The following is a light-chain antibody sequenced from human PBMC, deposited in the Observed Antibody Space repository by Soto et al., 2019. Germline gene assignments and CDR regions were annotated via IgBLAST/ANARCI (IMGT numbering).Light chain of an antibody. Sequence: QSVLTQPPSASGTPGQWVTISCSGSRSNIENNYVFWYQQLPGTAPKLLLYRNDLRPSGVPDRVSGSKSGTSASLAINELRSAYEADYYCAAWDDSLSTWVVGGGTKVTVL. CDR2: RND. CDR3: AAWDDSLSTWV. J-gene: IGLJ3*02. CDR1: RSNIENNY. V-gene: IGLV1-47*01.